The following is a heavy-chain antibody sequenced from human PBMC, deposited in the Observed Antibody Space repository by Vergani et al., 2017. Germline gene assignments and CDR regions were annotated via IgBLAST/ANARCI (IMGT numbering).Heavy chain of an antibody. Sequence: QVQLQESGPGLVKPSETLSLTCTVSGYSISSGYYWGWIRQPPGKGLEWIGSIYHSGSTYYNPSLKSRVTISVDTSKNQFSPKLSSVTAADTAVYYCARDHSRGSSGMDVWGQXP. V-gene: IGHV4-38-2*02. CDR2: IYHSGST. J-gene: IGHJ6*02. CDR1: GYSISSGYY. D-gene: IGHD3-10*01. CDR3: ARDHSRGSSGMDV.